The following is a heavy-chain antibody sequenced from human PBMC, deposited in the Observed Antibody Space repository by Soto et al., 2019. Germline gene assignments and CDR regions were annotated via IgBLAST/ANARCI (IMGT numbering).Heavy chain of an antibody. CDR2: INAGNGNT. CDR3: ARIIGQYGTARYFDY. V-gene: IGHV1-3*01. D-gene: IGHD1-1*01. CDR1: GYTFTSYA. Sequence: ASVKVSCKASGYTFTSYAMHWVRQAPGQRLEWMGWINAGNGNTKYSQKFQGRVTITRDTSASTAYMELSSLRSEDTAVYYCARIIGQYGTARYFDYWGQGTLVTVSS. J-gene: IGHJ4*02.